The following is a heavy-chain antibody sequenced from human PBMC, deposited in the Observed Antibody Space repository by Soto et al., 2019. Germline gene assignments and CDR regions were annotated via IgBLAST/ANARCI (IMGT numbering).Heavy chain of an antibody. CDR3: ARDYDGFGELPTEFDY. CDR1: GFTFSSYS. Sequence: EVQLVESGGGLVKPGGSLRLSCAASGFTFSSYSMNWVRQAPGKGLEWVSSISSSSSYIYYADSVKGRFTISRDNAKNSLYLQMNSLRAEDTAVYYCARDYDGFGELPTEFDYWGQGTLVTVSS. CDR2: ISSSSSYI. V-gene: IGHV3-21*01. D-gene: IGHD3-10*01. J-gene: IGHJ4*02.